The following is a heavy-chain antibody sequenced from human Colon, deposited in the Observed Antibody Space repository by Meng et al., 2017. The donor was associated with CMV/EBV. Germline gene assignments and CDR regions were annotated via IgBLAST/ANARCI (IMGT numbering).Heavy chain of an antibody. CDR2: IYSGGTTT. D-gene: IGHD3-16*01. CDR3: ARDLGGAAYDH. CDR1: GFIFSSHA. V-gene: IGHV3-23*03. J-gene: IGHJ4*02. Sequence: LSCAASGFIFSSHAMTWVRQAPGKGLEWVSVIYSGGTTTYFADSVRGRFTISREDSKNIVSLQMNSLRADDTAIYYCARDLGGAAYDHWGQGILVTVSS.